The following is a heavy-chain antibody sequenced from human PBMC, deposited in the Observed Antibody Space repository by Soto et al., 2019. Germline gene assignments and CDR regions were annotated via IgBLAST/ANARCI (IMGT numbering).Heavy chain of an antibody. V-gene: IGHV3-53*01. CDR3: ARRSGYYYGMDV. CDR1: GFTVSSNY. Sequence: GGSLILSCAASGFTVSSNYMNWVRQAPGKGLEWVSVIYGGGSTYYADSVKGRFTISRDNSKNTLYLQMNSLRAADTAVYYCARRSGYYYGMDVWGQGTTVTVSS. D-gene: IGHD1-26*01. CDR2: IYGGGST. J-gene: IGHJ6*02.